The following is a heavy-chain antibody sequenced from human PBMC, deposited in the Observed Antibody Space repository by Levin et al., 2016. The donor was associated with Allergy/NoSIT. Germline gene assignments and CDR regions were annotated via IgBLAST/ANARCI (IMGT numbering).Heavy chain of an antibody. V-gene: IGHV4-34*01. Sequence: SETLSLTCAVYGGSFSGYYWSWIRQPPGKGLEWIGEINHSGSTNYNPSLKSRVTISVDTSKNQFSLKLSSVTAADTAVYYCARAPLLRAFDIWGQGTMVTVSS. J-gene: IGHJ3*02. CDR3: ARAPLLRAFDI. CDR2: INHSGST. CDR1: GGSFSGYY. D-gene: IGHD2-21*01.